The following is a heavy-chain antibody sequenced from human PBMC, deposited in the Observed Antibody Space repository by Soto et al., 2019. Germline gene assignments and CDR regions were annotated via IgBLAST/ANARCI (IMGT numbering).Heavy chain of an antibody. D-gene: IGHD6-19*01. CDR1: GFTFSTYA. J-gene: IGHJ4*02. CDR2: ISGSGDST. V-gene: IGHV3-23*01. Sequence: EVQLLESGGGLVQPGGSLRLSCAASGFTFSTYAMNWVRQAPGKGLVWVSGISGSGDSTYYADSVKGRFTVSRDNYKNTLYLKMNSLRAEDTAVFYCAKERSSGWSFDYWGQGNLVTVSS. CDR3: AKERSSGWSFDY.